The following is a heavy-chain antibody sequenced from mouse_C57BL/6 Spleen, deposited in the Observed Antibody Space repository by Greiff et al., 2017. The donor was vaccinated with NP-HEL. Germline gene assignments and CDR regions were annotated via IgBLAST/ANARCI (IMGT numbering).Heavy chain of an antibody. J-gene: IGHJ4*01. CDR3: GRHPYGMDY. Sequence: EVQLMESGGGLVQPKGSLKLSCAASGFSFNTYAMNWVRQAPGKGLEWVARIRSKSNNYATYSAYSVKARFTISRDEAERMLYLQMNNVKTEDTAMYYCGRHPYGMDYWGQGTSVTVSS. CDR2: IRSKSNNYAT. V-gene: IGHV10-1*01. CDR1: GFSFNTYA.